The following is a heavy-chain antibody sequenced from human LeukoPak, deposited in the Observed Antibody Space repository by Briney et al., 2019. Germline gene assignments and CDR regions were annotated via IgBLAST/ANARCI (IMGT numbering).Heavy chain of an antibody. J-gene: IGHJ4*02. Sequence: ASVKVSCKASGYTFTSYDINWVRQATGQGLEWMGWMNPNSGNTGYAQKFQGRVTITRNTSISTAYMELSSLRSEDTAVYHCARVWRRRGQQQLVLGYWGQGTLVTVSS. V-gene: IGHV1-8*03. CDR2: MNPNSGNT. D-gene: IGHD6-13*01. CDR1: GYTFTSYD. CDR3: ARVWRRRGQQQLVLGY.